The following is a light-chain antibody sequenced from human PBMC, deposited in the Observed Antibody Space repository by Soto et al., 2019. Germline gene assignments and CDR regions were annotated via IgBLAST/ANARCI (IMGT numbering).Light chain of an antibody. CDR2: QVS. Sequence: QSVLTQPASVSGSPGQSSTIACTGTGSDVGNYNYVSWYQQHPGKAPQLMIFQVSNRASGVSNRFSGSKSGDTASLTISGLQAEDEADYYCSSYTTSSTLYVFGTGTKVTV. V-gene: IGLV2-14*01. CDR3: SSYTTSSTLYV. CDR1: GSDVGNYNY. J-gene: IGLJ1*01.